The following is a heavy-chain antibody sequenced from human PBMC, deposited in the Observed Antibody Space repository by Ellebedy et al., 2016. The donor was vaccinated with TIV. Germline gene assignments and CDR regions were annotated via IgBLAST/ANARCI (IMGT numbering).Heavy chain of an antibody. CDR1: GSSSRTSW. CDR2: IYQNGSEQ. V-gene: IGHV3-7*01. J-gene: IGHJ5*02. Sequence: PGGSLRLSCAASGSSSRTSWLGWVRKAPGKGLEWVANIYQNGSEQYYLESVRGRFTISRDNANKSLFLQMNSLRVEDTAVYYCARRGSYGDYAVKVNGWFDAWGQGTLVTVSS. CDR3: ARRGSYGDYAVKVNGWFDA. D-gene: IGHD4-17*01.